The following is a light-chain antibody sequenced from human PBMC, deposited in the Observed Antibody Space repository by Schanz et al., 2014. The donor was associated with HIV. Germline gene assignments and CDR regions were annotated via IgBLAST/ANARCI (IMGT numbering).Light chain of an antibody. CDR2: AAS. CDR3: QQRSNWPT. CDR1: QNIRSTY. Sequence: EIVLTQSPGTLSLSPGERATLSCRASQNIRSTYLAWYQQRPGQAPRLLIYAASSRATGVPARFSGSGSGTEFTLTISSLEPEDFAVYYCQQRSNWPTFGPGTKVDIK. J-gene: IGKJ3*01. V-gene: IGKV3D-20*02.